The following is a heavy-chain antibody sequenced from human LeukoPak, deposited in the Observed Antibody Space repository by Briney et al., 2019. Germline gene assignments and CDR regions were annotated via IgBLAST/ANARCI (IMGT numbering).Heavy chain of an antibody. V-gene: IGHV4-4*02. CDR3: ARVPVPTSSSWYMFDY. D-gene: IGHD6-13*01. Sequence: SGTLSLTCAVSGGSISSSHWWSWVRQPPGKGLEWIGEIYHSGSTNYNPSLKSRVTISVDKSKNQFSLKLSPVTAADTAVYYCARVPVPTSSSWYMFDYWGQGTLVTVSS. CDR2: IYHSGST. CDR1: GGSISSSHW. J-gene: IGHJ4*02.